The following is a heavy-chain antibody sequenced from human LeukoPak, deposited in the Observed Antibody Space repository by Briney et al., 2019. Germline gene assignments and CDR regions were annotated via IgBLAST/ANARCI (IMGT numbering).Heavy chain of an antibody. CDR3: AREWQGGIAAAGTRIEGDY. V-gene: IGHV3-7*01. Sequence: GGSLRLSCAVSGLSVSGYWMTCVRQAPGKGLEWVANIKQDGSEKNYVDSVKGRVTISRDNAENSLFLQMNSLRVEDTGVYYCAREWQGGIAAAGTRIEGDYWGQGTLVAVSS. CDR2: IKQDGSEK. J-gene: IGHJ4*02. D-gene: IGHD6-13*01. CDR1: GLSVSGYW.